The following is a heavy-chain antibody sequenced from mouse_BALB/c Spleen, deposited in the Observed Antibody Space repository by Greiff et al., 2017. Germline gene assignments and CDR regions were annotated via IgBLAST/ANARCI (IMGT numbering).Heavy chain of an antibody. V-gene: IGHV1-67*01. CDR3: ARGRDYDGAWFAY. D-gene: IGHD2-4*01. Sequence: QVQLKESGPELVRPGVSVKISCKGSGYTFTDYAMHWVKQSHAKSLEWIGVISTYYGNTNYNQKFKGKATMTVDKSSSTAYMELARLTSEDSAIYYCARGRDYDGAWFAYWGQGTLVTVSA. J-gene: IGHJ3*01. CDR2: ISTYYGNT. CDR1: GYTFTDYA.